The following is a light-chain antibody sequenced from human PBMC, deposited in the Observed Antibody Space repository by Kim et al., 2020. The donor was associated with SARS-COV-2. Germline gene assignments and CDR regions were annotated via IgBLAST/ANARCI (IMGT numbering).Light chain of an antibody. CDR3: QQYNSYPYS. Sequence: FAPVGDRVTITGRASQSISSWLAWYQQKPGKAPKLLIYKASSLESGVPSRFSGSGSGTEFTLTISSLQPDDFATYYCQQYNSYPYSFGQGTKLEI. CDR2: KAS. V-gene: IGKV1-5*03. J-gene: IGKJ2*03. CDR1: QSISSW.